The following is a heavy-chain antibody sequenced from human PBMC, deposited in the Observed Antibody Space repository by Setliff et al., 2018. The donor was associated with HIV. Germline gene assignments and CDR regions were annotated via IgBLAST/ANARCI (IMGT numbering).Heavy chain of an antibody. CDR1: GGSFSGYY. CDR3: ARGDSSSGIFDY. CDR2: INHSGST. Sequence: PSETLSLTCAVYGGSFSGYYWNWIRQPPGKGLEWIGEINHSGSTNYNPSLKSRVTISVDTSKNQFSLKLSSVTAADTAVYYCARGDSSSGIFDYWGQGTLVTVSS. D-gene: IGHD6-13*01. J-gene: IGHJ4*02. V-gene: IGHV4-34*01.